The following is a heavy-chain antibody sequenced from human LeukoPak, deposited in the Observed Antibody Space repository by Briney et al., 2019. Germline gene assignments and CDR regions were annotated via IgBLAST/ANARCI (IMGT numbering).Heavy chain of an antibody. D-gene: IGHD2-15*01. V-gene: IGHV3-23*01. Sequence: GGSLRLSCAASGFTFSSYAVSWVRQAPGQGLERVPAVSSSGGSAYYADSVKGRFTISRDNSKNTVYLQVNSLRAEDTAVYYCARACSGGSCYLAAFDIWGQGTMVSVSS. CDR2: VSSSGGSA. CDR1: GFTFSSYA. J-gene: IGHJ3*02. CDR3: ARACSGGSCYLAAFDI.